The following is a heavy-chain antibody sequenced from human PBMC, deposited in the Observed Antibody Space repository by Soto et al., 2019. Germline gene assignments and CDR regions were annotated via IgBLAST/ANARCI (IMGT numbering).Heavy chain of an antibody. CDR1: GYTFTSYG. V-gene: IGHV1-18*01. Sequence: ASVKVSCKVSGYTFTSYGITWVRQAPGQGLEWMGWTSAYNGDTNYAENLQSRVTMTIDTSTSTAYMEPRSLRSDDTAVYYCANTMVRGTIITEHWFDHWGHGTLVTVSS. J-gene: IGHJ5*02. D-gene: IGHD3-10*01. CDR3: ANTMVRGTIITEHWFDH. CDR2: TSAYNGDT.